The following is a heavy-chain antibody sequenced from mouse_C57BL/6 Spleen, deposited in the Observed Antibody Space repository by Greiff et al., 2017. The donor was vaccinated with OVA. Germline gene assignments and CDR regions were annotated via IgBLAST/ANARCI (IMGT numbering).Heavy chain of an antibody. J-gene: IGHJ3*01. CDR3: ARVTAQATFGFAY. V-gene: IGHV1-75*01. CDR2: IFPGSGST. CDR1: GYTFTDYY. Sequence: VKLVESGPELVKPGASVKISCKASGYTFTDYYINWVKQRPGQGLEWIGWIFPGSGSTYYNEKFQGKATLTVDKSSSTAYMLLSSLTSEDSAVYFCARVTAQATFGFAYWGQGTLVTVSA. D-gene: IGHD3-2*02.